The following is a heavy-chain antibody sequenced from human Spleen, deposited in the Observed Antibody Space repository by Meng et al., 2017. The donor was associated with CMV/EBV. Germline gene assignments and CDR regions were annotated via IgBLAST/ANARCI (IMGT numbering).Heavy chain of an antibody. Sequence: GSLRLSCTVSGGSISSYYWSWIRQPPGKGLEWNGYIYYSGSTNYNPSLKSRVTISVDTSKNQFSLKLSSVTAADTAVYYCARDRIGYSYGYVYYYYGMDVWGQGTTVTVSS. V-gene: IGHV4-59*01. CDR1: GGSISSYY. CDR3: ARDRIGYSYGYVYYYYGMDV. D-gene: IGHD5-18*01. CDR2: IYYSGST. J-gene: IGHJ6*02.